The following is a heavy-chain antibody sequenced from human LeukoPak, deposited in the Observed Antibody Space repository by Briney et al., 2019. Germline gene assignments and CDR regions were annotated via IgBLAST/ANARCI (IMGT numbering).Heavy chain of an antibody. Sequence: GGSLRLSCVASGFSFSSYGMHWVRQAPGKGLEYVSAISSNGDSKYYANSVRGRFTISRDNSKNTLYLQMGSLRAEDTAVYYCAKGGYPAEQPPTGYMDVWGKGTTVTISS. V-gene: IGHV3-64*01. CDR2: ISSNGDSK. D-gene: IGHD5-12*01. CDR1: GFSFSSYG. CDR3: AKGGYPAEQPPTGYMDV. J-gene: IGHJ6*03.